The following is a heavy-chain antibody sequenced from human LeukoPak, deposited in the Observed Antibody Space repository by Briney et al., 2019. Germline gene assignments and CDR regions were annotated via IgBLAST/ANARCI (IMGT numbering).Heavy chain of an antibody. J-gene: IGHJ4*02. CDR1: GFTFSSYW. Sequence: GGSLRLSCAAPGFTFSSYWMSWVRQALGKGLEWVANIKQDGSEKYYVDSVKGRFTISRDNAKNSLYLQMNSLRAEDTAVYYCARGSDYGDKFDYWGQGTLVTVSS. V-gene: IGHV3-7*01. CDR3: ARGSDYGDKFDY. CDR2: IKQDGSEK. D-gene: IGHD4-17*01.